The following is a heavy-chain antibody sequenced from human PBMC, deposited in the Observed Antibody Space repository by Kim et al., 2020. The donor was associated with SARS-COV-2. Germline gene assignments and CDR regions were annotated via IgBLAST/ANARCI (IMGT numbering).Heavy chain of an antibody. Sequence: GGSLRLSCAASGFTFSSYSMSWVRRAPGKGLEWVSAITRSGGDSYYADSVRGRFTLSRDNARDTLFLQMDSLRADDTAIYYCARHSEYNITHDAFDIWGQGTVVTVST. CDR1: GFTFSSYS. V-gene: IGHV3-23*01. J-gene: IGHJ3*02. CDR3: ARHSEYNITHDAFDI. D-gene: IGHD1-20*01. CDR2: ITRSGGDS.